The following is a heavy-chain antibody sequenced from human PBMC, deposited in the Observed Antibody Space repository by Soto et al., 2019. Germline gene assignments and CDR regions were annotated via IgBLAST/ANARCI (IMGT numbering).Heavy chain of an antibody. CDR2: TYYRSKWYN. D-gene: IGHD3-3*01. Sequence: SQTLALTCAIFGDSVPSNRAAWNLIRQSPSRGLEWLGRTYYRSKWYNDYAVSVKSRITINPDTTKDQFSLQLNSVTPEDTAVDYCARALRGGVRFLEWLSPDPPYYFDYWGQGTLVTVSS. V-gene: IGHV6-1*01. CDR3: ARALRGGVRFLEWLSPDPPYYFDY. J-gene: IGHJ4*02. CDR1: GDSVPSNRAA.